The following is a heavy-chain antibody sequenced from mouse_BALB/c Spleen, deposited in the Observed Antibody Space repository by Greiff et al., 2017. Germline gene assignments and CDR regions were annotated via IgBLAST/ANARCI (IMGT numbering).Heavy chain of an antibody. Sequence: QVQLKESGAELARPGASVKLSCKASGYTFTSYWMQWVKQRPGQGLEWIGAIYPGDGDTRYTQKFKGKATLTADKSSSTAYMQLSSLASEDSAVYYCARHGNLDYWGQGTTLTVSS. J-gene: IGHJ2*01. CDR3: ARHGNLDY. D-gene: IGHD1-1*01. CDR1: GYTFTSYW. V-gene: IGHV1-87*01. CDR2: IYPGDGDT.